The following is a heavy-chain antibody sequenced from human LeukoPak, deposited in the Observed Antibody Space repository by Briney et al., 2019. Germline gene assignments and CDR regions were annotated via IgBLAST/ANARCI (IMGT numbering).Heavy chain of an antibody. CDR1: GFTFSSYW. J-gene: IGHJ4*02. CDR3: ARVHCSSPSCYDFDY. D-gene: IGHD2-2*01. V-gene: IGHV3-7*01. Sequence: GGSLRLSCAASGFTFSSYWMSWVRQAPGKGLEWVANIKQDGSEKYYVDSVKGRFTISRDHAEHSLYLQMNSLRAEDTAVYYCARVHCSSPSCYDFDYWGQGTLVTVSS. CDR2: IKQDGSEK.